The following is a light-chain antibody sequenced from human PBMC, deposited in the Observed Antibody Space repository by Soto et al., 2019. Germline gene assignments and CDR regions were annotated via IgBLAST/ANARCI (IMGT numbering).Light chain of an antibody. CDR2: EVN. CDR3: SSYASSDTLV. Sequence: QSVLTQPPSASGSPGQSVTISCTGTSSDVGGYNFVSWYQQHPGKAPKLIIYEVNKRPSGVPDRFSGSKSGKTASLTVSGLQAEDEADYYCSSYASSDTLVFGGGTKVTVL. J-gene: IGLJ2*01. V-gene: IGLV2-8*01. CDR1: SSDVGGYNF.